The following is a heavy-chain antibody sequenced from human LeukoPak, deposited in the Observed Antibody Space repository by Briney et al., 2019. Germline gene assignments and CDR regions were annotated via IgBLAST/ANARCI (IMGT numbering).Heavy chain of an antibody. Sequence: GESLKISCKGSGYSFTYYWIGWVRQMPGKGLEWMGIIYPADSDTRYSPSFQGQVTISADKSTSTAYLQWSSLKASDTAMYYCARHQGVIVGVTRDAFDIWGQGTMVTVSS. J-gene: IGHJ3*02. CDR2: IYPADSDT. CDR3: ARHQGVIVGVTRDAFDI. V-gene: IGHV5-51*01. D-gene: IGHD1-26*01. CDR1: GYSFTYYW.